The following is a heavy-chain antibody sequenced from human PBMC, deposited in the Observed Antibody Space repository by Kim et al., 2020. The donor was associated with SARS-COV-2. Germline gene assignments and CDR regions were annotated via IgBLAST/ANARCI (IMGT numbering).Heavy chain of an antibody. CDR2: ISSSSSTI. CDR3: ARDRTPGIVVVPAALRDNWFDP. CDR1: GFTFSSYS. V-gene: IGHV3-48*04. J-gene: IGHJ5*02. D-gene: IGHD2-2*01. Sequence: GGSLRLSCAASGFTFSSYSMNWVRQAPGKGLEWVSYISSSSSTIYYADSVKGRFTISRDNAKNSLYLQMNSLRAEDTAVYYCARDRTPGIVVVPAALRDNWFDPWGQGTLVTVSS.